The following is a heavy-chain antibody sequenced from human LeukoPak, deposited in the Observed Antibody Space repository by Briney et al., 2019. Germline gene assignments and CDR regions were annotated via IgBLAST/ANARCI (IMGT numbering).Heavy chain of an antibody. CDR3: AKVGVQEDTAMDFDY. CDR2: ISGSGGST. V-gene: IGHV3-23*01. D-gene: IGHD5-18*01. CDR1: GFTFRSYA. Sequence: PGGSLRLSCAASGFTFRSYAMSWVRQAPGKGLEWVSAISGSGGSTYYADSVKGRFTISRDNSKNTLYLQMNNLRAEDTAVYYCAKVGVQEDTAMDFDYWGQGTLVTVSS. J-gene: IGHJ4*02.